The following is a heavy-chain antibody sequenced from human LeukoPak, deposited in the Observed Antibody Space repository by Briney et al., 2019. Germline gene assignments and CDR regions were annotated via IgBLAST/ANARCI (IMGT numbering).Heavy chain of an antibody. CDR1: GGSISSYY. J-gene: IGHJ3*02. CDR3: ARGGIRYFDWLDFDI. Sequence: SETLSLTCTVSGGSISSYYWSWIRQPAGKGLEWIGRIYTSGSTNYNPSLKSRVTMSVDTSKNQFSLKLSSVTAADTAVYYCARGGIRYFDWLDFDIWGQGTMVTVSS. D-gene: IGHD3-9*01. CDR2: IYTSGST. V-gene: IGHV4-4*07.